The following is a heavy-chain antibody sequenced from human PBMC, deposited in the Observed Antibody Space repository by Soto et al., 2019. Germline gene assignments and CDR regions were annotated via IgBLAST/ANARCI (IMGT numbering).Heavy chain of an antibody. J-gene: IGHJ4*02. CDR3: ARFGVGQLYDY. Sequence: EVQLVESGGGLVQPGGSLRLSCVASGFTFSSYDMHWVRQATGKGLEWVSAIGTAGDTYYPGSVKGRFTISRENGKNSLYLQMNSLRAGDTAVYYCARFGVGQLYDYWGQGTLVTVSS. CDR2: IGTAGDT. D-gene: IGHD6-13*01. CDR1: GFTFSSYD. V-gene: IGHV3-13*04.